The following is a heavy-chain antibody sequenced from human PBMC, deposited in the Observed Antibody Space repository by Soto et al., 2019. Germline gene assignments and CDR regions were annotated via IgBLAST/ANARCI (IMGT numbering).Heavy chain of an antibody. J-gene: IGHJ3*02. CDR1: GGTFSSYA. Sequence: SVKVSCKASGGTFSSYAISWVRQAPGQGLEWMGGIIPIFGTANYAQKFQGRVTITADKSTSTAYMELSSLRSEDTAVYYCARELVPATGYDAFDIWGQGTMVTVSS. V-gene: IGHV1-69*06. D-gene: IGHD2-2*01. CDR3: ARELVPATGYDAFDI. CDR2: IIPIFGTA.